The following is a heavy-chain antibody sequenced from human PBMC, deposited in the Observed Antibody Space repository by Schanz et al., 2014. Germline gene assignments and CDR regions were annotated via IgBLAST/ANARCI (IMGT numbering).Heavy chain of an antibody. V-gene: IGHV1-18*04. CDR1: GYMFDTYG. CDR2: ISTYNGHT. CDR3: ARAPTRMNMFRGVTYFFDY. D-gene: IGHD3-10*01. J-gene: IGHJ4*02. Sequence: SVAEAREPLASVKVSCKATGYMFDTYGFAWVRQAPGQGLEWMGWISTYNGHTRYGQKFQDRLSLTTDTDTATAHVELRSLRTDDTAVYYCARAPTRMNMFRGVTYFFDYWGQGTLVTVSS.